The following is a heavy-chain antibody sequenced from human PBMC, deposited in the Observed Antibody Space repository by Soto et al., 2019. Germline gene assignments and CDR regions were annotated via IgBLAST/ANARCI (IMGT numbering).Heavy chain of an antibody. Sequence: SETLSLTCTVSGGSFSPYYWSWIRQPPGKGLEWIGYIYYSGSTNYNPSLKSRVTISVDTSKNQFSLKLSSVTAADTAVYYCARGIGDSSGYYYLLDYWGQGTLVTVSS. V-gene: IGHV4-59*01. CDR3: ARGIGDSSGYYYLLDY. CDR2: IYYSGST. J-gene: IGHJ4*02. CDR1: GGSFSPYY. D-gene: IGHD3-22*01.